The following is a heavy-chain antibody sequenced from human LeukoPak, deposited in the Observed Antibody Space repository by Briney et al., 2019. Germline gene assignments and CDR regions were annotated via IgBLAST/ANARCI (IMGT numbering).Heavy chain of an antibody. D-gene: IGHD6-19*01. Sequence: GGFLRLSCAASGFTFSNHWINWVRQAPGKGLEWVANIKGDGSEKWYLDSVKGRFTTSRDNAKTSAYLQMDSLRGEDTAVYYCAKDVAALQWLVGYYFDYWGQGTLVTVSS. CDR1: GFTFSNHW. J-gene: IGHJ4*02. V-gene: IGHV3-7*04. CDR3: AKDVAALQWLVGYYFDY. CDR2: IKGDGSEK.